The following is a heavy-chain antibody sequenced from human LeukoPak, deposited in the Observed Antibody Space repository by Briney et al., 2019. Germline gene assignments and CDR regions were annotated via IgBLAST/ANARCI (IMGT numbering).Heavy chain of an antibody. CDR1: GSTFTSYA. D-gene: IGHD2/OR15-2a*01. V-gene: IGHV1-8*01. J-gene: IGHJ4*02. CDR3: ANIPPRIFLNASHFDY. Sequence: GASVKVSCKASGSTFTSYAINWVRQATGQGLEWMGRMKPNTGDTDYAQKFQGRVTMTRDTSINTAYMELSSLTSDDTAVYYCANIPPRIFLNASHFDYWGQGTLVTVSS. CDR2: MKPNTGDT.